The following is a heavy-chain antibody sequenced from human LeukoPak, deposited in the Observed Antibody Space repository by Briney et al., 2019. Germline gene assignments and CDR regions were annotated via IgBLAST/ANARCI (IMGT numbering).Heavy chain of an antibody. CDR1: GFTFSSYS. Sequence: PGGSLILSCAASGFTFSSYSMNWVRQAPGKGLEWVSSISSSSYIYYADSVKGRFTISRDNAKNSLYLQMNSLRAEDTAVYYCARGDILTGYCLDYWGQGTLVTVSS. D-gene: IGHD3-9*01. J-gene: IGHJ4*02. CDR3: ARGDILTGYCLDY. CDR2: ISSSSYI. V-gene: IGHV3-21*01.